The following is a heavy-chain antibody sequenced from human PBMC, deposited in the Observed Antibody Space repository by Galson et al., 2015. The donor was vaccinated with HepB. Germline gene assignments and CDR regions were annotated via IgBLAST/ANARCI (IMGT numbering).Heavy chain of an antibody. V-gene: IGHV1-69*04. D-gene: IGHD3-22*01. CDR2: IIPMLGIG. CDR1: GDTFSRYA. CDR3: AAYYYDNTGAPA. Sequence: SVKVSCKASGDTFSRYAISWLRQAPGQGLEWMGKIIPMLGIGNNAQKFQGRVTITADNSTSTAYMELSSLSSEDTAVYYCAAYYYDNTGAPAWGQGSLVTVSS. J-gene: IGHJ4*02.